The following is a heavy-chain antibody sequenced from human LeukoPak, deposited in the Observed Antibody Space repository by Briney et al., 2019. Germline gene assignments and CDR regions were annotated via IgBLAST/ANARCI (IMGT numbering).Heavy chain of an antibody. Sequence: ASVKVSCKASGYTFTSYDINWVRQATGQGLEWMGWMNPNSGNTGSAQKFQGRVTMTRNTSISTAYMELSSLRSEDTAVYYCARDRIVGPTDTFDIWGQGTMVTVSS. J-gene: IGHJ3*02. D-gene: IGHD1-26*01. V-gene: IGHV1-8*01. CDR2: MNPNSGNT. CDR3: ARDRIVGPTDTFDI. CDR1: GYTFTSYD.